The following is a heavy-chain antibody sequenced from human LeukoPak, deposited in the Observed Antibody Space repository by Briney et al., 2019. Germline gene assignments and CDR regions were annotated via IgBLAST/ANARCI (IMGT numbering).Heavy chain of an antibody. D-gene: IGHD6-19*01. CDR2: MNPNSGNT. Sequence: ASVKVSCKASGYTFTSYDINWVRQATGQGLEWMGWMNPNSGNTGYAQKFQGRVTITRDTSISTAYMELSSLRSEDTAVYYCARETRLVDFDYWGQGTLVTVSS. J-gene: IGHJ4*02. CDR1: GYTFTSYD. V-gene: IGHV1-8*03. CDR3: ARETRLVDFDY.